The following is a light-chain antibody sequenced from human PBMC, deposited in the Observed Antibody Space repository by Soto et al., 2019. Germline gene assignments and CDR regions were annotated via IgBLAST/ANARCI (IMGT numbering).Light chain of an antibody. J-gene: IGLJ2*01. V-gene: IGLV2-23*01. CDR3: CSYAGSTPPVV. CDR1: SSDVGSYNL. Sequence: QSVLIQPASVSGSPGQSITISCTGTSSDVGSYNLVSWYQQYPGKAPKLMIYEGSERPSGVSNRFSGSKSGNTASLTISGLQAEDEADYYCCSYAGSTPPVVFGGGTKLTVL. CDR2: EGS.